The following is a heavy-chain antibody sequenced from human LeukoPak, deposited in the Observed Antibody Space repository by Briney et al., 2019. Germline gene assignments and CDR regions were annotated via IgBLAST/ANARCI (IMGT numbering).Heavy chain of an antibody. CDR1: GYTFINFY. D-gene: IGHD1-26*01. V-gene: IGHV1-69*13. CDR2: IIPIFGTA. Sequence: GASVKVSCKASGYTFINFYMHWVRQAPGQGLEWMGGIIPIFGTANYAQKFQGRVTITADESTSTAYMELSSLRSEDTAVYYCARGPTYSGSYYGNWGQGTLVTVSS. CDR3: ARGPTYSGSYYGN. J-gene: IGHJ4*02.